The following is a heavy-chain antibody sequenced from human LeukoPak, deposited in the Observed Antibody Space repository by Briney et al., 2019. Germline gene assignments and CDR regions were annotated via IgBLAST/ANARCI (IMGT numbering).Heavy chain of an antibody. CDR3: APRVVGSAPFDY. V-gene: IGHV3-23*01. J-gene: IGHJ4*02. CDR2: ISGSTGRT. CDR1: GFTFSTYA. D-gene: IGHD2-15*01. Sequence: GGSLRLSCAASGFTFSTYAMSWVRQAPGKGLEWVSAISGSTGRTYYADSVKGRFTISRDNSKNTLYLQMNNLRAEDTAVYYCAPRVVGSAPFDYWGQGTLVTVSS.